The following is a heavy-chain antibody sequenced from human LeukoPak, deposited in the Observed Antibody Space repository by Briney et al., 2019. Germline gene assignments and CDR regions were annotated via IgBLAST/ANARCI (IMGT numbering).Heavy chain of an antibody. J-gene: IGHJ4*02. CDR1: GFTFTRYW. V-gene: IGHV3-74*01. CDR2: INTDGSST. D-gene: IGHD1-26*01. CDR3: ARVQNEWQLLPGFDY. Sequence: GGSLRLSCAASGFTFTRYWMHWVRQAPGKGLVWVSRINTDGSSTAYADSVKGRFTISRDNAKNTVYLQMNSLRAEDTAVYYCARVQNEWQLLPGFDYWGQGTLVAVSS.